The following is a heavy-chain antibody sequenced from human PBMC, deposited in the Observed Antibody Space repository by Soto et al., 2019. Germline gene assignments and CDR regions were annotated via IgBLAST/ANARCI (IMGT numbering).Heavy chain of an antibody. CDR1: GFTVSSNY. CDR3: ARLLYYYDSSGFSATRVLDP. J-gene: IGHJ5*02. Sequence: AGGPLRLSCAASGFTVSSNYMSWVRQAPGKGLEWVSVIYSGGSTYYADSVKGRFTISRDNSKNTLYLQMNSLRAEDTAVYYCARLLYYYDSSGFSATRVLDPWGQGTLVTVSS. V-gene: IGHV3-53*01. D-gene: IGHD3-22*01. CDR2: IYSGGST.